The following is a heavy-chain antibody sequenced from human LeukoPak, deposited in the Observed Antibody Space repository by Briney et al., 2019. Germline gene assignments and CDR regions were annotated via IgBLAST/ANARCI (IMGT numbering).Heavy chain of an antibody. V-gene: IGHV3-48*04. J-gene: IGHJ4*02. Sequence: GGSLRLSCAASGFTFSSYSMNWVRQAPGKGLEWVSYISSSSTIYYADSVKGRFTISRDNAKNSLFLQMNSLRAEDTAVYYCARYTFLGGGYYNYYFDYWGQGTLVPVSS. CDR3: ARYTFLGGGYYNYYFDY. CDR2: ISSSSTI. CDR1: GFTFSSYS. D-gene: IGHD1-26*01.